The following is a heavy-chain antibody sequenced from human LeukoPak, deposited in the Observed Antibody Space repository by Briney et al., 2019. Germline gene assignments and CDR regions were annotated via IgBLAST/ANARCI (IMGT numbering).Heavy chain of an antibody. CDR2: ISSSGSTI. J-gene: IGHJ3*02. CDR1: EFTFSSYE. CDR3: ATRTYSGRYYSALDI. D-gene: IGHD1-26*01. Sequence: QSGGSLRLSCAASEFTFSSYEMNWVRQAPGKGLEWVSYISSSGSTIYYTDSVKGRFTISRDNAKNSLYLQMNSLRAEDTAVYYCATRTYSGRYYSALDIWGQGTMVTVSS. V-gene: IGHV3-48*03.